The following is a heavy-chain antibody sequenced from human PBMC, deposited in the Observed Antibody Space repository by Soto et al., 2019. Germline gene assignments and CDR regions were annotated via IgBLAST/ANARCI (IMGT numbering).Heavy chain of an antibody. D-gene: IGHD2-15*01. Sequence: QVQLQESGPGLVKPSQTLSLTCTVSGGSISSGGYYWSWIRQHPGKGLEWIGYIYYSGSTYYNPSLKSRVTMSVDTYKNQFSLKLSSVTAADTAVYYCARVSVVVVAATTTVTYYYYYYMDVWGKGTTVTVSS. CDR1: GGSISSGGYY. CDR3: ARVSVVVVAATTTVTYYYYYYMDV. V-gene: IGHV4-31*03. J-gene: IGHJ6*03. CDR2: IYYSGST.